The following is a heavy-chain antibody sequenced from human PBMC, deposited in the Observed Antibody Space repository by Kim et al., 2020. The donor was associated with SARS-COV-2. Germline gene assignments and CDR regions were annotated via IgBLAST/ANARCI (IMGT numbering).Heavy chain of an antibody. V-gene: IGHV3-30*04. Sequence: GGSLRLSCAASGFTFSSYAMHWVRQAPGKGLEWVAVISYDGSNKHYADSVKGRFTISRDNSKNTLYLQMNSLRAEDTAVYFCARDDLYLPLLAYCGGDCLGAFDIWGQGTMVTVSS. CDR3: ARDDLYLPLLAYCGGDCLGAFDI. CDR1: GFTFSSYA. J-gene: IGHJ3*02. CDR2: ISYDGSNK. D-gene: IGHD2-21*02.